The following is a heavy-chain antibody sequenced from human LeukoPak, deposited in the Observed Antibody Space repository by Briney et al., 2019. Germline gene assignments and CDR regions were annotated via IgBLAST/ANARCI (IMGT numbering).Heavy chain of an antibody. CDR1: GYIFTGYY. V-gene: IGHV1-2*02. Sequence: ASVKVSCKASGYIFTGYYMHWVRLAPGQGLEWMGWINPNNGGANYGQKFQGRVTMTRDTSITTVYMELSRLRSDDTAVYYCARDEVAVADNDAFDIWGQGTMVTVSS. J-gene: IGHJ3*02. CDR3: ARDEVAVADNDAFDI. D-gene: IGHD6-19*01. CDR2: INPNNGGA.